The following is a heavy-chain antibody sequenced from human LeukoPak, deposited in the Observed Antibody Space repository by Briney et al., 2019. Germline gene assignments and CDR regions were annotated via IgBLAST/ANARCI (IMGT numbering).Heavy chain of an antibody. CDR2: IKSDGSST. J-gene: IGHJ4*02. CDR3: ARGGYSYGYGY. D-gene: IGHD5-18*01. CDR1: GFTFSTYW. Sequence: GGSLRLSCAASGFTFSTYWMHWVRQAPGKGLVWVSHIKSDGSSTSYADSVKGRFTISRDNAKSTLYLQMNSLRAEDTAVYYCARGGYSYGYGYWGQGTLVTVSS. V-gene: IGHV3-74*01.